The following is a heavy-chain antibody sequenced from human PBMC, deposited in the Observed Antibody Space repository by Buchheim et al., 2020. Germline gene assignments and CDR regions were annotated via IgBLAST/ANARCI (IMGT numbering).Heavy chain of an antibody. D-gene: IGHD3-22*01. V-gene: IGHV4-59*01. J-gene: IGHJ3*02. CDR3: AREYYYDSSGYYHVPFDI. CDR1: GGSISSYY. Sequence: QVQLQESGPGLVKPSETLSLTCTVSGGSISSYYWSWIRQPPGKGLEWIGYIHYSGSTNYNPSLKSRVTIPVDTSKNQLSLKLSSVTAADTAVYYCAREYYYDSSGYYHVPFDIWGQGT. CDR2: IHYSGST.